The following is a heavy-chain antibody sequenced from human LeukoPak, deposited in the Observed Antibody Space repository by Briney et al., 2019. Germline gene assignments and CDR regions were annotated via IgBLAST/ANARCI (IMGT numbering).Heavy chain of an antibody. J-gene: IGHJ4*02. CDR1: GFTFSSYA. V-gene: IGHV3-23*01. CDR3: AKHSGSYFIYYFDY. CDR2: ISGSGGST. Sequence: SGGSLRLSCAASGFTFSSYAMSWVRQAPGKGLEWVSAISGSGGSTYYADSVKGRFTISRDNSQNTLFLQMNSLSAEDTALYYCAKHSGSYFIYYFDYWGQGTLVTVSS. D-gene: IGHD1-26*01.